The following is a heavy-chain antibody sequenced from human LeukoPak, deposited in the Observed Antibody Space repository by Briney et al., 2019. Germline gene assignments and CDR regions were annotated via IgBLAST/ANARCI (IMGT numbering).Heavy chain of an antibody. D-gene: IGHD3-22*01. CDR2: IRSKAYGGTT. CDR3: TRDIAYRSGYYLELY. CDR1: GFTFGDYA. J-gene: IGHJ4*02. Sequence: QTGGSLRLSCTASGFTFGDYAMSWFRQAPGKGLEWVGFIRSKAYGGTTEYAASVKGGFTISRDDSKSIAYLQMNSLKTEDTAVYYCTRDIAYRSGYYLELYWGQGTLVTVSS. V-gene: IGHV3-49*03.